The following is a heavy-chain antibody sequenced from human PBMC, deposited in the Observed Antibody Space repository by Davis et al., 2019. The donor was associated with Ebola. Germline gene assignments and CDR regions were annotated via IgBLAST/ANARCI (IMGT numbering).Heavy chain of an antibody. CDR3: ARDLSYSYYYHYYGMDV. J-gene: IGHJ6*02. Sequence: ASVKVSCKASGYNFASYAMHWVRQAPGQGLEWMGWINPNSGGTNYAEKFQGRVTMTRDTSISTVYMELTSLRSDDTAVYYCARDLSYSYYYHYYGMDVWGQGTTVTVSS. D-gene: IGHD3-10*01. V-gene: IGHV1-2*02. CDR1: GYNFASYA. CDR2: INPNSGGT.